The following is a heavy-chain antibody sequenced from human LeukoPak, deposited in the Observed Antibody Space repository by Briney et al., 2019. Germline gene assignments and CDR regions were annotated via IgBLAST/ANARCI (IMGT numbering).Heavy chain of an antibody. J-gene: IGHJ3*02. CDR2: INTNSGGT. V-gene: IGHV1-2*02. CDR1: GYTFTDYY. Sequence: ASVKVSCKASGYTFTDYYMHWVRQADGQGREWMGLINTNSGGTNYAQKFQGRVTMTRDTSISTAYMELRRLRSDDTDVYSCARAPGGAYCGGNCPDAFDIWGQGTMVTVSS. CDR3: ARAPGGAYCGGNCPDAFDI. D-gene: IGHD2-21*02.